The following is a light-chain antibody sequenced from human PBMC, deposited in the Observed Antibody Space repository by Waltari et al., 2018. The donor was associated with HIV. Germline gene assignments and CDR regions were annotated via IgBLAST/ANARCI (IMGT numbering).Light chain of an antibody. Sequence: QSALTQPRSVSGSPGQSVTIPCTGTSRDVGGYNYVSWYQQHPGKAPKLMIYDVSKRPSGVPDRFSGSKSGNTASLTISGLQAEDEADYYCCSYAGSYTRVFGGGTKLTVL. V-gene: IGLV2-11*01. CDR3: CSYAGSYTRV. CDR2: DVS. CDR1: SRDVGGYNY. J-gene: IGLJ3*02.